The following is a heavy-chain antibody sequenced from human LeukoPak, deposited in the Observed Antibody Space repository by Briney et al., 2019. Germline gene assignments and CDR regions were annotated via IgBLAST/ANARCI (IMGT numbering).Heavy chain of an antibody. CDR1: GDSVSSNTAA. CDR3: ARQMGCFDY. J-gene: IGHJ4*02. D-gene: IGHD2-8*01. Sequence: SQTLSLTCAISGDSVSSNTAAWNWIRQPPSRGLEWLGRTYYRSKWYNDYAESVKSRITINPDTSKNQFSLQLNSVNPEDTAVYYCARQMGCFDYWGQGSQVTVSS. V-gene: IGHV6-1*01. CDR2: TYYRSKWYN.